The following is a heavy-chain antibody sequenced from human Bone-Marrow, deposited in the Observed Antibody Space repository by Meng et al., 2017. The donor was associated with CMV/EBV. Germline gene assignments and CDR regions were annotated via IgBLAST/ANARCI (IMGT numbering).Heavy chain of an antibody. CDR2: INSDGSDT. V-gene: IGHV3-74*03. D-gene: IGHD2-2*01. CDR1: GFTFSSSW. CDR3: ARGNGGRYCSSTSCYLYGMDV. J-gene: IGHJ6*02. Sequence: GESLKISCAASGFTFSSSWMHWVRQAPGKGLVWVSHINSDGSDTKYADSVKGRFTISRDNAKNTLYLQMNTLRAEDTAVYYCARGNGGRYCSSTSCYLYGMDVWGQGT.